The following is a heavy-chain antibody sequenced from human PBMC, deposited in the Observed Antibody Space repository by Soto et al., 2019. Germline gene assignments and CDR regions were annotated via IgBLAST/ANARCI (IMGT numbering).Heavy chain of an antibody. D-gene: IGHD7-27*01. J-gene: IGHJ5*02. CDR1: GGSISSGGYY. V-gene: IGHV4-31*03. CDR2: IYYSGST. Sequence: SETLSLTCTVSGGSISSGGYYWSWIRQHPGKGLEWIGYIYYSGSTYYNPSLKSRVTISVDTSKNQFSLKLSSVTAADTAVYYCARDAQSGPPSYNSSDPWGQGTLVTVSS. CDR3: ARDAQSGPPSYNSSDP.